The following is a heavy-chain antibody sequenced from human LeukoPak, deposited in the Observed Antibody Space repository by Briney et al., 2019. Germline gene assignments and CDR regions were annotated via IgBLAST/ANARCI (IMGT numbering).Heavy chain of an antibody. CDR2: ISSSDNTI. CDR3: ARVPRGYSYGRLDY. V-gene: IGHV3-48*02. CDR1: GFTFSFYS. J-gene: IGHJ4*02. Sequence: GGSLRLSCAASGFTFSFYSMNWVRQAPGKGLEWVSYISSSDNTIHYADSVKGRFTISRDNAKNSLYLEMNSLRDEDTAVYYCARVPRGYSYGRLDYWGQGTLVTVSS. D-gene: IGHD5-18*01.